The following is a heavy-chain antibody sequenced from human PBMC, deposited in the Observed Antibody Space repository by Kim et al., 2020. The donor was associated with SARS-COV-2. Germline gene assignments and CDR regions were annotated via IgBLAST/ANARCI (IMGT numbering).Heavy chain of an antibody. J-gene: IGHJ4*02. D-gene: IGHD6-19*01. CDR3: ARDRGIAVAGRDY. V-gene: IGHV3-30*07. Sequence: YYAKCVTGRYTTSRDKSKNTRYLQMNSLRAEDTAVYYCARDRGIAVAGRDYWGQGTLVTVSS.